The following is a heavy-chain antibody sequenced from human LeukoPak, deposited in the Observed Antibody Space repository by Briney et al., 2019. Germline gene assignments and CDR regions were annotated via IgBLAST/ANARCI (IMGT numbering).Heavy chain of an antibody. CDR3: ARSPEPGIAVDGTGWFDP. J-gene: IGHJ5*02. Sequence: GASVKVSCKASGYTFTSYVISWVRQAPGQGLEWMGWISAYNGNTNYAQKLQGRVTMTTDTSTSTAYMELRSLRSDDPAVYYCARSPEPGIAVDGTGWFDPWGQGTLVTVSS. D-gene: IGHD6-19*01. V-gene: IGHV1-18*04. CDR1: GYTFTSYV. CDR2: ISAYNGNT.